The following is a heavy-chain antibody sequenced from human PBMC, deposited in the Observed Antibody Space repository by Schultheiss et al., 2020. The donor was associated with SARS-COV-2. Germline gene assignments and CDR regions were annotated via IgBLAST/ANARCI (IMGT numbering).Heavy chain of an antibody. D-gene: IGHD3-10*01. CDR2: IYYSGST. Sequence: GSLRLSCTVSGGSISSYYWSWIRQPPGKGLEWIGYIYYSGSTNYNPSLKSRVTISVDTSKNQFSLKLSSVTAADTAVYYCARLLWFGELSGYYYGMDVWGQGTTVTVSS. J-gene: IGHJ6*02. V-gene: IGHV4-59*08. CDR3: ARLLWFGELSGYYYGMDV. CDR1: GGSISSYY.